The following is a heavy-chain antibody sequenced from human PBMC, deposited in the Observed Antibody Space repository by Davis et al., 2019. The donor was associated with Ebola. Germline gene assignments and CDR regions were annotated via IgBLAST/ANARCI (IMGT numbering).Heavy chain of an antibody. Sequence: PGGSLRLSCAASGFTFSSYSMNWVRQAPGKGLEWVSSISSSSSYIYYADSVKGRFTISRDNAKNSLYLQMNSLRAEDTAVYYCARTKGAKGYYYGMDAWGQGTTATVSS. CDR1: GFTFSSYS. CDR3: ARTKGAKGYYYGMDA. V-gene: IGHV3-21*01. J-gene: IGHJ6*02. CDR2: ISSSSSYI.